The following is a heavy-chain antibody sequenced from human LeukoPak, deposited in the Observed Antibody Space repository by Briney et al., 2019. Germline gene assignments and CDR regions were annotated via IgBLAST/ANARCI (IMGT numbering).Heavy chain of an antibody. V-gene: IGHV3-74*01. D-gene: IGHD1-26*01. CDR1: GFTFSSYW. CDR3: ARDGRATAFDY. CDR2: INSDGGST. Sequence: GGSLRLSCAASGFTFSSYWMHWVRQAPGKGLVWVSRINSDGGSTGYADSVKGRFTISRDNAKNTLYLQMNSLRAEDTAVYYCARDGRATAFDYWGQGTLVTVSS. J-gene: IGHJ4*02.